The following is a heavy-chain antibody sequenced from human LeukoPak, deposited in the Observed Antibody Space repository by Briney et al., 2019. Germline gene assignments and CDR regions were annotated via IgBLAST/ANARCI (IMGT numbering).Heavy chain of an antibody. D-gene: IGHD5-12*01. Sequence: KAGGSLRLSCAASGFTVSSNYMSWVRQAPGKGLEWVSYISDGGKTKYSADSVKGRFTISRDNAKNSLYLQMNSLRAEDTAVYYCARDYSGWSLDLWGQGTLVTVSS. J-gene: IGHJ5*02. V-gene: IGHV3-11*01. CDR1: GFTVSSNY. CDR2: ISDGGKTK. CDR3: ARDYSGWSLDL.